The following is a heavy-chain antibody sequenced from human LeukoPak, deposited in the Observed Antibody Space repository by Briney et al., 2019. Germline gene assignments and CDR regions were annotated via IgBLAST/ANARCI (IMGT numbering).Heavy chain of an antibody. CDR3: ARYYDSSIGIDY. Sequence: GESLKISCKGSGYNFNTYWVAWVRQLPGKGLEWMGIIRPMNSDVRYSPSFQGQVTISADRSINTAYLQWSSLTASDTAMYYCARYYDSSIGIDYWGQGTLVTVSS. V-gene: IGHV5-51*01. CDR2: IRPMNSDV. D-gene: IGHD3-22*01. J-gene: IGHJ4*02. CDR1: GYNFNTYW.